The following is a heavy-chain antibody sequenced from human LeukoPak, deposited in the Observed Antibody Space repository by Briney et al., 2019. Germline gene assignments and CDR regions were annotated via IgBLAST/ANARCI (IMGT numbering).Heavy chain of an antibody. CDR3: ARARTQFGELNNYYSMDV. J-gene: IGHJ6*02. CDR1: GYTFTSYG. V-gene: IGHV1-18*01. Sequence: ASVKVSFKASGYTFTSYGISWVRQAPGQGPEWMGWISTYSGNTNYAQKFQGRVTMTPDTSTNTAYMDLRSLRSDDTAVYYCARARTQFGELNNYYSMDVWGQGTTVTVSS. CDR2: ISTYSGNT. D-gene: IGHD3-10*01.